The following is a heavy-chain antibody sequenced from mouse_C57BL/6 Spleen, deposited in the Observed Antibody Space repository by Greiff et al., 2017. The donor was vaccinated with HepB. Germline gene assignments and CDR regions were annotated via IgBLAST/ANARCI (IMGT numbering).Heavy chain of an antibody. CDR2: IYYSGTI. J-gene: IGHJ1*03. CDR1: GISITTGNYR. V-gene: IGHV3-5*01. CDR3: ARERGSYEGYFDV. Sequence: EVKLQESGPGLVKPSQPVFLTCTVTGISITTGNYRWSWIRQFPGNKLEWIGYIYYSGTITYNPSLTSRTTITRDTPKNQFFLEMNSLTAEDTATYYCARERGSYEGYFDVWGTGTTVTVSS. D-gene: IGHD2-3*01.